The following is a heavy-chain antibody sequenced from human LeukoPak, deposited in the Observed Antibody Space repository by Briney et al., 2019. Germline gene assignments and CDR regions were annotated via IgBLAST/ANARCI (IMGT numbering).Heavy chain of an antibody. CDR1: GGSISSYY. V-gene: IGHV4-59*01. Sequence: PSETLSLTCTVSGGSISSYYWSWLRQPPGKGLEWIGYIYYSGSTNYNPSLKSRVTISVDTSKNQFSLKLSSVTAADTAVYYCASHDFWSGYSYWGQGTLVTVSS. J-gene: IGHJ4*02. D-gene: IGHD3-3*01. CDR3: ASHDFWSGYSY. CDR2: IYYSGST.